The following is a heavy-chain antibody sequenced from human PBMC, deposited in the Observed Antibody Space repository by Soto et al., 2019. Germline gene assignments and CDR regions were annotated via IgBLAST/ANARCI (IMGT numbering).Heavy chain of an antibody. V-gene: IGHV3-30*18. J-gene: IGHJ4*02. D-gene: IGHD3-3*01. CDR2: MSYDGSNK. Sequence: PGGSLRLSCAASGFTFSSYGMHWVRQAPDKGLEWVAVMSYDGSNKYYADSVKGRFTISRDNSKNTLYLQMNSLRGEDTAVYYCAKETVEYYFDYWGQGTLVTVSS. CDR3: AKETVEYYFDY. CDR1: GFTFSSYG.